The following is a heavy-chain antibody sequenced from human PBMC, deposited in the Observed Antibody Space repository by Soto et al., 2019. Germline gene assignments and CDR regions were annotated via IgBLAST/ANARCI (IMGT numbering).Heavy chain of an antibody. CDR1: GGSVSSGDYS. D-gene: IGHD5-12*01. CDR3: AREKGYISGPKNYDS. CDR2: IYDSGSS. V-gene: IGHV4-30-4*08. J-gene: IGHJ4*02. Sequence: TLSLTCTVSGGSVSSGDYSWSWIRQPPGKGLEWIGHIYDSGSSYYNPSLKSRVTMSVDTSKNQFSLKLRSVTAADTAMYYCAREKGYISGPKNYDSWGQGTLVTVSS.